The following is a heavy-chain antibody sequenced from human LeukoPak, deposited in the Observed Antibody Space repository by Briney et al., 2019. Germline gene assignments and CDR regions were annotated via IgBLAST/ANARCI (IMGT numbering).Heavy chain of an antibody. Sequence: GGSLRLSCAASGFTFSSYGMHWVRQAPGKGLEWVAVISYDGSNKYYADSVKGRFTISRDNSKNTLYLQMNSLRAEDTAVYYCAKPVPYYYDSSGYSDAFDIWGQGTMVTVSS. J-gene: IGHJ3*02. CDR2: ISYDGSNK. CDR1: GFTFSSYG. CDR3: AKPVPYYYDSSGYSDAFDI. D-gene: IGHD3-22*01. V-gene: IGHV3-30*18.